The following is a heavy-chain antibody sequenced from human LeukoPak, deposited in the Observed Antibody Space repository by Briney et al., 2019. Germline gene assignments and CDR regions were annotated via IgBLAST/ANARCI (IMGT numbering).Heavy chain of an antibody. Sequence: GGSLRLSCAASGFTFSSYAMSWVRQAPGKGLEWVSAISGSGGSTYYADSVKGRFTISRDNSKNTLYLQMNSLRAEDTAVYYCAKGVRYYDFWSGLLEYFDYWGQGTLVTVSS. V-gene: IGHV3-23*01. D-gene: IGHD3-3*01. CDR2: ISGSGGST. CDR3: AKGVRYYDFWSGLLEYFDY. CDR1: GFTFSSYA. J-gene: IGHJ4*02.